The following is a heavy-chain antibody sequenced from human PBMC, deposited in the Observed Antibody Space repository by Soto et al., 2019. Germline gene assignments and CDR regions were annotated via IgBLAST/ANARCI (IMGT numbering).Heavy chain of an antibody. V-gene: IGHV1-46*01. J-gene: IGHJ4*02. CDR1: GYTFTSYY. CDR2: INPSGGST. Sequence: ASVKVSCKASGYTFTSYYMHWVRQAPGQGLEWMGIINPSGGSTSYAQKFQGRVTMTRDTSTSTVYMELSSLRSEDTAVYYCASVPLNGQSWPGFDYCGPGTLLTV. CDR3: ASVPLNGQSWPGFDY. D-gene: IGHD2-8*01.